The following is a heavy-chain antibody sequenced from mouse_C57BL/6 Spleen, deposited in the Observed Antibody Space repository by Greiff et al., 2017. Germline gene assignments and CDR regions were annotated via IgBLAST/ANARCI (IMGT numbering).Heavy chain of an antibody. CDR1: GFTFSDYG. Sequence: EVKLMESGGGLVKLGGSLKLSCAASGFTFSDYGMHWVRQAPEKGLEWVAYISSGSSTIYYADTVKGRFTISRDNAKNTLFLQMTSLRSEDTAMYYCAREDYWGQGTSVTVSS. CDR3: AREDY. J-gene: IGHJ4*01. CDR2: ISSGSSTI. V-gene: IGHV5-17*01.